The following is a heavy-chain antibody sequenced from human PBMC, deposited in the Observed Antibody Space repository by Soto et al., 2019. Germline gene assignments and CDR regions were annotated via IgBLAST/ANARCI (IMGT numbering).Heavy chain of an antibody. Sequence: GGSLRLSCAASGFTFGSHAMHWVRQAPGKGLEWVAVISYDGINKYYADSVKGRFTISRDNSKNTLFLQMNSLRAEDAGVYYCASSGYWGQGTLVTVSS. J-gene: IGHJ4*02. CDR3: ASSGY. CDR1: GFTFGSHA. CDR2: ISYDGINK. V-gene: IGHV3-30-3*01.